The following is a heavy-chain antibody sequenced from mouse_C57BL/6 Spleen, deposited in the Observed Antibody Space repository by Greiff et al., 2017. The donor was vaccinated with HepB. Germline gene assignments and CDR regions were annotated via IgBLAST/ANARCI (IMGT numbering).Heavy chain of an antibody. CDR2: FHPYNDDT. J-gene: IGHJ4*01. CDR3: AGGGYYGSEAMDY. CDR1: GYTFTTYP. D-gene: IGHD1-1*01. Sequence: VKLVESGAELVKPGASVKMSCKASGYTFTTYPIEWMKQNHGKSLEWIGNFHPYNDDTKYNEKYKGKATLTVEKSSSTVYLELSRLTSDDSAVYYCAGGGYYGSEAMDYWGQGTSVTVSS. V-gene: IGHV1-47*01.